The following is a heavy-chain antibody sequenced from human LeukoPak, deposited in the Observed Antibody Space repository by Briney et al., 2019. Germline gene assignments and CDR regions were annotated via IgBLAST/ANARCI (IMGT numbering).Heavy chain of an antibody. J-gene: IGHJ3*02. D-gene: IGHD5-24*01. CDR2: IYHSGST. CDR3: ARLTGDGYSPQDSFDI. V-gene: IGHV4-39*07. CDR1: GGSISSGSYY. Sequence: SQTLSLTCTVSGGSISSGSYYWSWIRQPPGKGLEWIGSIYHSGSTYYNPSLKSRVTISVDTSKNQFSLKLSSVTAADTAVYYCARLTGDGYSPQDSFDIWGQGTMVTVSS.